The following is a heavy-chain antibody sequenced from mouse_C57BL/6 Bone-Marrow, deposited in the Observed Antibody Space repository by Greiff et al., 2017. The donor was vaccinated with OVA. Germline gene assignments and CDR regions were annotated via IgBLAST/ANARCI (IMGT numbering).Heavy chain of an antibody. Sequence: QVQLQQPGAELVKPGASVKLSCKASGYTFTSYWMQWVKQRPGQGLEWIGEIDPSDSYTNYNQKFKGKATLTVDTSSSTAYMQLSSLTSEDSAVYYCARGWDGDWGKGTTLTVSS. D-gene: IGHD4-1*01. CDR1: GYTFTSYW. CDR3: ARGWDGD. CDR2: IDPSDSYT. J-gene: IGHJ2*01. V-gene: IGHV1-50*01.